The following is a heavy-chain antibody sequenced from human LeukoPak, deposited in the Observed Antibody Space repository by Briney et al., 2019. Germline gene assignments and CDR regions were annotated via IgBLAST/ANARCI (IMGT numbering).Heavy chain of an antibody. CDR3: ARRAYSGNYPLGY. CDR2: INPSGGST. Sequence: ASVKVSCKASGYTFTNYYIHWVRQAPGQGLEWIGIINPSGGSTSYAQKFQARVTMTRDTSTSTVYMELSSLRSEDTAVYYCARRAYSGNYPLGYWGQGTLVTVSS. CDR1: GYTFTNYY. D-gene: IGHD1-26*01. J-gene: IGHJ4*02. V-gene: IGHV1-46*01.